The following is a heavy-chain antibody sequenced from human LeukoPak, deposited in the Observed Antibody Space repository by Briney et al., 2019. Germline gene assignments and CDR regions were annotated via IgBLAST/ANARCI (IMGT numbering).Heavy chain of an antibody. Sequence: ASVKVSCKASGGTFSSYAISWVRQAPGQGLEWMGGIIPIFGTANYAQKFQGRVTITADESTSTAYMELSSLRSEDTAVYYCARESRPDSSGYYPTPFDYWGQGTLVTVSS. V-gene: IGHV1-69*01. CDR1: GGTFSSYA. CDR2: IIPIFGTA. D-gene: IGHD3-22*01. CDR3: ARESRPDSSGYYPTPFDY. J-gene: IGHJ4*02.